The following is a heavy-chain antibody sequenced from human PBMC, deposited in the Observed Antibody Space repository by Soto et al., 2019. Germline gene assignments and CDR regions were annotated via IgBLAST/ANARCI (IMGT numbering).Heavy chain of an antibody. CDR2: IYYSRST. CDR1: GGSISSSSYY. J-gene: IGHJ4*02. D-gene: IGHD5-12*01. V-gene: IGHV4-39*01. CDR3: ARHSPWLRRPLYYFDY. Sequence: PSETLSLTCTVSGGSISSSSYYWGWIRQPPGKGLEWIGSIYYSRSTYYNPSLKSRVTISVDTSKNQFSLKLSSVTAADTAVYYCARHSPWLRRPLYYFDYWGQGTLVTVSS.